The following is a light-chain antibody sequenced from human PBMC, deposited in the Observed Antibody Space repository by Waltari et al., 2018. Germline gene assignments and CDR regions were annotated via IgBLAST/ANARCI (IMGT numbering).Light chain of an antibody. CDR2: GAS. J-gene: IGKJ1*01. CDR3: QHYLRLPVT. V-gene: IGKV3-20*01. CDR1: QSVSTA. Sequence: EIVLTQSPGTLSLPPGDRATVSCRASQSVSTALACYKQKPGQAPRLRIYGASTRATGIPDRFSGSGSGTDFSLTISRLEPDDFAVYYCQHYLRLPVTFGQGTTVEI.